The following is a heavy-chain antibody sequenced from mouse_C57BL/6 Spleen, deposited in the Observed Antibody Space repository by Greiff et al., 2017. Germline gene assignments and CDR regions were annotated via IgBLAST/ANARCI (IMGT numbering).Heavy chain of an antibody. CDR1: GYTFTSYW. CDR3: ARRITTVDGYFDV. V-gene: IGHV1-50*01. CDR2: IDPSDSYT. D-gene: IGHD1-1*01. J-gene: IGHJ1*03. Sequence: VQLQQSGAELVKPGASVKLSCKASGYTFTSYWMQWVKQRPGQGLEWIGEIDPSDSYTNYNQKFKGKATLTVDTSTSTAYMQLSSLTSEDSAVYYCARRITTVDGYFDVWGTGTTVTVSS.